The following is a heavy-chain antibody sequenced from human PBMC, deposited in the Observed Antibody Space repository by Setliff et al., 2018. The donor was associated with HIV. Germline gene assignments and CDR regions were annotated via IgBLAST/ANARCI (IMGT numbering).Heavy chain of an antibody. V-gene: IGHV1-2*06. J-gene: IGHJ3*02. CDR3: ATKVYCTNGVCLDAFDI. D-gene: IGHD2-8*01. CDR2: ITPNSAGT. Sequence: ASVKVSCKASGYTFTGYFIHWVRQAPGQGLEWMGRITPNSAGTNYAQKFQGRVTMTRDTSISTAYMELSRLRSDDTAVYYCATKVYCTNGVCLDAFDIWGKGTMVTVSS. CDR1: GYTFTGYF.